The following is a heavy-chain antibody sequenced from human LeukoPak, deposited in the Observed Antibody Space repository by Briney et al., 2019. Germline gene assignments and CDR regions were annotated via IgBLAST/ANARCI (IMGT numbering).Heavy chain of an antibody. CDR2: IYSGGST. Sequence: GGSLRLSCAASGFTVSSNYMSWVRQAPGKGLEWVSVIYSGGSTYYADSVKGRFTISRDNSKNTLYLQMNSLRAEDTAVYYCAKGYSSGWYYFDYWGQGTLVTVSS. CDR3: AKGYSSGWYYFDY. J-gene: IGHJ4*02. CDR1: GFTVSSNY. V-gene: IGHV3-53*01. D-gene: IGHD6-13*01.